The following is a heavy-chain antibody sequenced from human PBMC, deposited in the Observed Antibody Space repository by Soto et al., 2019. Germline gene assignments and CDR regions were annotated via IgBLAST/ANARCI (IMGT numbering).Heavy chain of an antibody. Sequence: GSLRLSCAASGFTSSSYWMHWARQAPGKGLVWVSRINSDGSSTSYADSVKGRFTISRDNAKNTLYLQMNSLRAEDTAVYYCARAGGQWPFYYYYGMDVWGQGTTVTVSS. CDR1: GFTSSSYW. V-gene: IGHV3-74*01. D-gene: IGHD6-19*01. CDR3: ARAGGQWPFYYYYGMDV. CDR2: INSDGSST. J-gene: IGHJ6*02.